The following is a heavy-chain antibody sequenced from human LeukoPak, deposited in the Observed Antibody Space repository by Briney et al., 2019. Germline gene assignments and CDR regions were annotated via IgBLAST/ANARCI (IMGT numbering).Heavy chain of an antibody. CDR1: GYTFTGYY. Sequence: ASVKVSCKASGYTFTGYYMHWVRQAPGQGLEWMGWINPNSGGTNYAQKFQGRVTMTRDTSISTAYMELSRLRSDDTAVYYCARDSGSGSYYLVDHTTYYFDYWGQGTLVTVSS. D-gene: IGHD3-10*01. CDR3: ARDSGSGSYYLVDHTTYYFDY. CDR2: INPNSGGT. J-gene: IGHJ4*02. V-gene: IGHV1-2*02.